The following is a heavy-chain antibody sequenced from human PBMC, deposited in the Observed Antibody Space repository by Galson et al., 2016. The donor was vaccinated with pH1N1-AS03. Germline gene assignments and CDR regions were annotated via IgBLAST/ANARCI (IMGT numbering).Heavy chain of an antibody. CDR2: IWYDGSNK. V-gene: IGHV3-33*03. J-gene: IGHJ3*02. Sequence: SLRLSCAVSGLSVAKNYMSWVRQAPGKGLEWVAVIWYDGSNKYYADSVKARFTISRDKSKNTVYLQMSSLRTEDTAVYYCIKEGNRLQSRRSDAFDIWGRGAMVTVSS. D-gene: IGHD5-18*01. CDR1: GLSVAKNY. CDR3: IKEGNRLQSRRSDAFDI.